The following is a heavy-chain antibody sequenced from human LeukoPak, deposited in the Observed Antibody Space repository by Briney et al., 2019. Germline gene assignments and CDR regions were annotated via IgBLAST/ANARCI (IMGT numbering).Heavy chain of an antibody. CDR2: ITGSGNDA. V-gene: IGHV3-23*01. D-gene: IGHD2-15*01. CDR1: GFTFSNYA. Sequence: GGSLRLSCAASGFTFSNYAMTCVRQAPGKGLEWVSTITGSGNDAYYADSVKGRFTISRDNSKNMLYLQMDSLRAEDTAVYYCAKGATGLRIVGDDWGQGTLVTVSS. CDR3: AKGATGLRIVGDD. J-gene: IGHJ4*02.